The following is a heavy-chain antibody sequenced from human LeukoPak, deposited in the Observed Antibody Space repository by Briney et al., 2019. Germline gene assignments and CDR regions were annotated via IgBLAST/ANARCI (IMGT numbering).Heavy chain of an antibody. CDR2: INPNSGGT. CDR1: GYTFTGYY. CDR3: ARGGYCSSTSCCSIGIDY. V-gene: IGHV1-2*02. D-gene: IGHD2-2*01. J-gene: IGHJ4*02. Sequence: GASVKVSCKASGYTFTGYYMHWVRQAPGQGLEWMGWINPNSGGTNYAQKFQGRVTMTRDTSISTAYMELSRLGSDDTAVYYCARGGYCSSTSCCSIGIDYWGQGTLVTVSS.